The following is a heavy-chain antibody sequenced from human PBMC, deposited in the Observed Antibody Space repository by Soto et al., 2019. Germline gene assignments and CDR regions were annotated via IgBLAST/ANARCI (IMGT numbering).Heavy chain of an antibody. J-gene: IGHJ4*02. CDR1: GGTFSSYA. CDR3: ANTGRGGTARSAP. Sequence: SVKVSCKASGGTFSSYAISWVRQAPGQGLEWMGGIIPIFGTANYAQKFQGRVTITADESTSTAYMELSSLRSEDTAVYYCANTGRGGTARSAPWGQGTLVTVSS. D-gene: IGHD3-16*01. CDR2: IIPIFGTA. V-gene: IGHV1-69*13.